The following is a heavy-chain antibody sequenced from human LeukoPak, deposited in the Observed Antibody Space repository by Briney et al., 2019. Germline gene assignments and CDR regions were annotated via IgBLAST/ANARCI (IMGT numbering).Heavy chain of an antibody. V-gene: IGHV3-33*01. J-gene: IGHJ4*02. CDR1: GFTFSSYG. CDR3: AREVDYGDYFDY. CDR2: IWYDGSNK. D-gene: IGHD4-17*01. Sequence: GGSLRLSCAAPGFTFSSYGMHWVRQAPGKGLEWVAVIWYDGSNKYYADSVKGRFTISRDNSKNTLYLQMNSLRAEDTAVYYCAREVDYGDYFDYWGQGTLVTVSS.